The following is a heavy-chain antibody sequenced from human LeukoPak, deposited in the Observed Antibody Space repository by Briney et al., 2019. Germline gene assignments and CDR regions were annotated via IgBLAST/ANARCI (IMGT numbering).Heavy chain of an antibody. CDR3: AGVQWLNDY. Sequence: SETLSLTCTVSGGSVSSTTYYWSWIRQPPGKGLEWIGEINHSGSTNYNPSLKSRVTISVDTSKNQFSLKLSSVTAADTAVYYCAGVQWLNDYWGQGTLVTVSS. V-gene: IGHV4-39*07. D-gene: IGHD6-19*01. J-gene: IGHJ4*02. CDR2: INHSGST. CDR1: GGSVSSTTYY.